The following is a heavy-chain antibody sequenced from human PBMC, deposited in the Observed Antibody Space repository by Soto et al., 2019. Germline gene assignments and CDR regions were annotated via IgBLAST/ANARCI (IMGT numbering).Heavy chain of an antibody. J-gene: IGHJ4*02. CDR2: INHSGIT. D-gene: IGHD1-1*01. V-gene: IGHV4-34*01. Sequence: SETLSLTCTASGGSFSGYFWTWIRQPPGKGLEWLAEINHSGITNYNPSVESRVSMSVDTSKNQFSLRLYSVTAADTAVYYCVRGPYNYNSRYFDYWGQGTLVTVSS. CDR1: GGSFSGYF. CDR3: VRGPYNYNSRYFDY.